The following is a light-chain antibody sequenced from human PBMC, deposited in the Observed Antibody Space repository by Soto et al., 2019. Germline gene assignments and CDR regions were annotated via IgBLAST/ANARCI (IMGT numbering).Light chain of an antibody. V-gene: IGKV1-39*02. CDR1: QSISSY. CDR3: QRYASSTIT. Sequence: DIQMTQSPSTLSASVGDRVIITCRASQSISSYLSWYQQKPGKAPKLLINVASTLQSGVPSRFSGSGSGTDLTLTISRLEPEDFAVYYCQRYASSTITFGQGTRLEIK. CDR2: VAS. J-gene: IGKJ5*01.